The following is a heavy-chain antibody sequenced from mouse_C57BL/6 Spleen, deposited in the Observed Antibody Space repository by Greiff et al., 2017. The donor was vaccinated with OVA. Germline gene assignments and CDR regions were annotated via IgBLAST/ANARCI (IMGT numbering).Heavy chain of an antibody. CDR1: GYTFTDYE. V-gene: IGHV1-15*01. CDR3: TKVITTVVEGNWFAY. Sequence: QVHVKQSGAELVRPGASVTLSCKASGYTFTDYEMHWVKQTPVHGLEWIGAIDPETGGTAYNQKFKGKAILTADKSSGTAYMELRSLTSEDSAVYYCTKVITTVVEGNWFAYWGQGTLVTVSA. D-gene: IGHD1-1*01. J-gene: IGHJ3*01. CDR2: IDPETGGT.